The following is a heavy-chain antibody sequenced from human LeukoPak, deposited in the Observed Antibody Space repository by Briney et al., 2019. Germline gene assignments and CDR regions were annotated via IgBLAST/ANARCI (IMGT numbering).Heavy chain of an antibody. D-gene: IGHD6-13*01. V-gene: IGHV3-33*01. Sequence: GGSLRLSCAASGFTFSSYGMHWVRQAPGKGLEWVAVIWYDGSNKYYADSVKGRFTISRDNSKNTLYLQMNSLRAEDTAVYYCARDEQQLAFDYWGQGTLVSVSS. CDR2: IWYDGSNK. J-gene: IGHJ4*02. CDR3: ARDEQQLAFDY. CDR1: GFTFSSYG.